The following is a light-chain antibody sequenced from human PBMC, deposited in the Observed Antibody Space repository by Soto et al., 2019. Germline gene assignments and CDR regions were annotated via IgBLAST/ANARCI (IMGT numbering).Light chain of an antibody. J-gene: IGLJ2*01. Sequence: QSVLTQPPSASGTPGQRVTISCSGSSSNIGKNTVNWYQQLPGTAPKLLIHSNGQRPSGVPDRFSGSKSGNSASLAISGLQPEDEADYSCATWDDSLSGPVFGAGPK. V-gene: IGLV1-44*01. CDR1: SSNIGKNT. CDR3: ATWDDSLSGPV. CDR2: SNG.